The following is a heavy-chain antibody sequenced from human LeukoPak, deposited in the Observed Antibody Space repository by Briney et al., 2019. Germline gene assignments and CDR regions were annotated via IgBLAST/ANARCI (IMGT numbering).Heavy chain of an antibody. CDR3: ARSAAYGSGSYDY. Sequence: ASVKVSCKASGYTFTGYYMHWVRQATGQGLEWMGWMNPNSGNTGYAQKFQGRVTMTRNTSISTAYMELSSLRSEDTAVYYCARSAAYGSGSYDYWGQGTLVTVSS. D-gene: IGHD3-10*01. CDR1: GYTFTGYY. V-gene: IGHV1-8*02. CDR2: MNPNSGNT. J-gene: IGHJ4*02.